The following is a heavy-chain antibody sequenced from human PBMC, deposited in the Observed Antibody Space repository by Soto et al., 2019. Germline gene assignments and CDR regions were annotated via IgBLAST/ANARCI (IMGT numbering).Heavy chain of an antibody. Sequence: GGSLRLSCAASGFTFSSYWMSWVRQAPGKGLEWVANIKQDGSEKYYVDSVKGRFTISRDNAKNSLYLQMNSLRAEDTAVYYCARTEPVVPAAIGGYFDYWGQGTLVTVSS. CDR3: ARTEPVVPAAIGGYFDY. CDR2: IKQDGSEK. V-gene: IGHV3-7*01. D-gene: IGHD2-2*01. CDR1: GFTFSSYW. J-gene: IGHJ4*02.